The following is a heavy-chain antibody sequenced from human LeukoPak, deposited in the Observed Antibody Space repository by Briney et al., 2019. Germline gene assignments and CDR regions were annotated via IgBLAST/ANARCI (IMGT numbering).Heavy chain of an antibody. V-gene: IGHV1-69*04. CDR3: ARTYGSGSYYPADY. D-gene: IGHD3-10*01. J-gene: IGHJ4*02. Sequence: SVKVSCKASGGTFSSYAISWVRQAPGQGLGWMGRIIPILGIANYAQKFQGRVTITADKSTSTAYMELSSLRSEDTAVYYCARTYGSGSYYPADYWGQGTLVTVSS. CDR2: IIPILGIA. CDR1: GGTFSSYA.